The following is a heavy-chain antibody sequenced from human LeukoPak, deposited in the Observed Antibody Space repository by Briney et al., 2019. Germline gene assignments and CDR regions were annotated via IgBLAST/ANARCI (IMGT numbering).Heavy chain of an antibody. Sequence: SETLSLTCTVSGGSISSSSYYWGWIRQPPGKGLEWIGSIYYSGSNYYNPSLKSRVTISVDTSKNQLSLKLNSVTAADTALYHCARQDVVAAATRSLLRHWFDPWGQGTLVTVSS. CDR1: GGSISSSSYY. D-gene: IGHD6-13*01. CDR2: IYYSGSN. J-gene: IGHJ5*02. V-gene: IGHV4-39*01. CDR3: ARQDVVAAATRSLLRHWFDP.